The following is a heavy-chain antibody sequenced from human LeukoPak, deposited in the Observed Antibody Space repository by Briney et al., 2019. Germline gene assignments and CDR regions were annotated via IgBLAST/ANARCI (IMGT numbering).Heavy chain of an antibody. Sequence: GGSLRLSCAASGFTVSSNYMSWVRQAPGKGLEWVSVIYSGGSTYYADSVKGRFTISRDNSKNTLYLQMNSLRAEDTAVYYCARDRHDSSGYHYWYFDLWGRGTLVTVSS. J-gene: IGHJ2*01. CDR1: GFTVSSNY. V-gene: IGHV3-53*01. D-gene: IGHD3-22*01. CDR2: IYSGGST. CDR3: ARDRHDSSGYHYWYFDL.